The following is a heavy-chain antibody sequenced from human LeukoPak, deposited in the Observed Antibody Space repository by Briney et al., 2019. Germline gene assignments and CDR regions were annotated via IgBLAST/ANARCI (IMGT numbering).Heavy chain of an antibody. J-gene: IGHJ6*03. Sequence: ASVKVSCKASRYTFTSYDINWVRQATGQGLEWMGWMNPNSGNTGYAQKFQGRVTITSNTSISTAYMELSSLRSEDTAVYYCARASQWLNYYYYMDVWGKGTTVTVSS. CDR1: RYTFTSYD. D-gene: IGHD3-22*01. CDR3: ARASQWLNYYYYMDV. CDR2: MNPNSGNT. V-gene: IGHV1-8*03.